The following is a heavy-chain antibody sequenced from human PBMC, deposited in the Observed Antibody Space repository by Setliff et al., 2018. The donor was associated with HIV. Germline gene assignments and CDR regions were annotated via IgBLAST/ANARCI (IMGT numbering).Heavy chain of an antibody. Sequence: ASVKVSCKASGYTFTSYGISWVRQAPGQGLEWMGWISAYSGNTNYAQKFQGGVTMTTDTSTSTAYMELRSLRSDDTAVYYCARDHYDILTGYYRDYYYMDVWGKGTTVTVSS. D-gene: IGHD3-9*01. CDR3: ARDHYDILTGYYRDYYYMDV. CDR2: ISAYSGNT. V-gene: IGHV1-18*01. J-gene: IGHJ6*03. CDR1: GYTFTSYG.